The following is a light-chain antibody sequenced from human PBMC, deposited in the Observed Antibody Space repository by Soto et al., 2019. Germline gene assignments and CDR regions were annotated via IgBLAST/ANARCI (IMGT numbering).Light chain of an antibody. V-gene: IGKV3-11*01. CDR2: DAS. J-gene: IGKJ1*01. CDR3: QQRSNWPRT. Sequence: EIVLTQSPATLSLSPGERATLSCRASQSVSSYLAWYQQKPGQAPRLLIYDASNRATGIPARFSGSGSGTDFTLTITSIETADSAVYYCQQRSNWPRTFGQGTKVDIK. CDR1: QSVSSY.